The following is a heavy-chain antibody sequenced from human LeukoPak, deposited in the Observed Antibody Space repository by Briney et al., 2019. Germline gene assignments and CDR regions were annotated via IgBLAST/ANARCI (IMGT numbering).Heavy chain of an antibody. D-gene: IGHD2-15*01. CDR2: INAGNGNT. Sequence: ASVKVSCKASGGTFSSYAISWVRQAPGQRLEWMGWINAGNGNTKYSQKFQGRVTITRDTSASTAYMELSSLRSEDTAVYYCARSGVKSATDYWGQGTLVTVSS. CDR3: ARSGVKSATDY. CDR1: GGTFSSYA. J-gene: IGHJ4*02. V-gene: IGHV1-3*01.